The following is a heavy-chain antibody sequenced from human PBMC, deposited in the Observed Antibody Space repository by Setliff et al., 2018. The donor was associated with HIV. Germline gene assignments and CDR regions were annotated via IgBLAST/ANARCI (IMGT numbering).Heavy chain of an antibody. CDR2: IHYSGST. V-gene: IGHV4-59*08. Sequence: SETLSLTCTVSGGSISNYYWSWIRQSPEKGLEWIGYIHYSGSTNYNPSLKSRVTISLDTSKNQFSLKLSSVTAADTAVYYCARRTLITGYDYWGQGTLVTVSS. CDR3: ARRTLITGYDY. CDR1: GGSISNYY. J-gene: IGHJ4*02. D-gene: IGHD3-16*01.